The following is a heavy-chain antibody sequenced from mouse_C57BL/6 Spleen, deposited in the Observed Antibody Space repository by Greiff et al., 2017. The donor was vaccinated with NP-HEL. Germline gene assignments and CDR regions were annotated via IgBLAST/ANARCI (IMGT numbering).Heavy chain of an antibody. CDR3: AREEGVLDSYAMDY. J-gene: IGHJ4*01. CDR1: GFTFSSYA. CDR2: ISDGGSYT. Sequence: EVKVVESGGGLVKPGGSLKLSCAASGFTFSSYAMSWVRQTPEKRLEWVATISDGGSYTYYPDNVKGRFTISRDNAKNNLYLQMSHLKSEDTAMYYCAREEGVLDSYAMDYWGQGTSVTVSS. V-gene: IGHV5-4*01. D-gene: IGHD3-2*01.